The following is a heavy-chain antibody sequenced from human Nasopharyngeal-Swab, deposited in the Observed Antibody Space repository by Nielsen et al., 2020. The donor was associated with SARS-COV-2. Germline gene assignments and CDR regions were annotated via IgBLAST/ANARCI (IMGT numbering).Heavy chain of an antibody. CDR1: GYTFTGYY. V-gene: IGHV1-2*06. CDR2: ISPNSGGT. Sequence: ASVKVSCKASGYTFTGYYMHWVRQAPGQGLEWMGRISPNSGGTNYAQKFQGRVTMTRDTSISTAYMELSRLRSDDTAVYYCARDPSIAAAGTTAHFDYWGQGTLVTVSS. CDR3: ARDPSIAAAGTTAHFDY. D-gene: IGHD6-13*01. J-gene: IGHJ4*02.